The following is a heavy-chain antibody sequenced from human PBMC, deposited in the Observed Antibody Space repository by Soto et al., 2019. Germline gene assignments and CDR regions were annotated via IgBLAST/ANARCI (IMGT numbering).Heavy chain of an antibody. CDR1: GFDISTYG. CDR3: GGGLSNAHYYVWIGH. D-gene: IGHD3-10*02. Sequence: GGSLRLSCEASGFDISTYGLHCVRQAPGKGLEWLAFIWYDGSNQHYAASVKGRFTISRDNSRNTLYLQMNNLIADDTAVYFCGGGLSNAHYYVWIGHRGRGTLVNVFS. V-gene: IGHV3-30*02. CDR2: IWYDGSNQ. J-gene: IGHJ4*02.